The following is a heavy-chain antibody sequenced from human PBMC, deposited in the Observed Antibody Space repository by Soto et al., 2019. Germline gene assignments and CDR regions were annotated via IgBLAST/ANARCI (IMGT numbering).Heavy chain of an antibody. J-gene: IGHJ6*02. CDR1: GGTFSSYA. V-gene: IGHV1-69*12. CDR2: IIPIFGSA. Sequence: QVQLVQSGAEMKKPGSSVKVSCKASGGTFSSYAISWVRQAPGQGLEWMGGIIPIFGSANYAQQFQGRVTIIADESTSTGYIKLSSLRSDDTAVYYCVINYYDTSYYYGGLNYYYCKDVWCQGTTVTVSS. D-gene: IGHD3-22*01. CDR3: VINYYDTSYYYGGLNYYYCKDV.